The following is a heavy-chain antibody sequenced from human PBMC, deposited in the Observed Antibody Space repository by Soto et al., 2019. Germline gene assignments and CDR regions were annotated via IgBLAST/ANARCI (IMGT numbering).Heavy chain of an antibody. CDR1: GFTFSSSA. D-gene: IGHD2-21*01. J-gene: IGHJ4*02. CDR2: ISGNDGT. V-gene: IGHV3-73*01. CDR3: TRRRDWAAVDPLDY. Sequence: GGSLRLSCAASGFTFSSSAMSWVRQAPGKGLEWVSVISGNDGTAYAASVKGRFTISRDDSKTTTYLQMNSLKIEDTAVYYCTRRRDWAAVDPLDYWGQRTLVTVSS.